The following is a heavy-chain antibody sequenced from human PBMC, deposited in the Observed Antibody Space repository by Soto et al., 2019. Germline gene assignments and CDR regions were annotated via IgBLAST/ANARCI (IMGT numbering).Heavy chain of an antibody. Sequence: EVQLLESGGDSVQPGGSVRLSCAGSGFTFINYAMNWVRQAPGKGLEWVSTISGGGDATFFADSVRGRFTFARDNTKNTVTLQMNSLGVDVTAVYYCAREVVGSTSLPDYWYFDLGGRGTLVTVSS. CDR2: ISGGGDAT. V-gene: IGHV3-23*01. CDR3: AREVVGSTSLPDYWYFDL. D-gene: IGHD2-21*01. J-gene: IGHJ2*01. CDR1: GFTFINYA.